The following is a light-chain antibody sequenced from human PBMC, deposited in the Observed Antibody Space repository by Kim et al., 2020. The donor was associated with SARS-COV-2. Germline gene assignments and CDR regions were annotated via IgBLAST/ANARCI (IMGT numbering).Light chain of an antibody. CDR3: ATWDDSLGGWI. J-gene: IGLJ2*01. V-gene: IGLV1-47*01. CDR2: RNE. CDR1: TSNIASTF. Sequence: GQRANISCSGSTSNIASTFVNWYRQFPGAAPKLRIYRNEQRPSGLPERFSGSRSGTSASLAISGLRSEDEAYYYCATWDDSLGGWIFGGGTQLTVL.